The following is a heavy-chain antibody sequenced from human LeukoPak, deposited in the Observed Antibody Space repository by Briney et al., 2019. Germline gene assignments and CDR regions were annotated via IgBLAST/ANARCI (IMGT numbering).Heavy chain of an antibody. D-gene: IGHD2-2*01. CDR1: GFTSSSYW. J-gene: IGHJ4*02. CDR3: TRGYCSSTSCHHFDY. V-gene: IGHV3-7*01. CDR2: IEQDGSEK. Sequence: GGSLRLSCAVYGFTSSSYWMSWVRQAPGKGLEWVANIEQDGSEKYSVDSVKGRFTISRDNAKNSLYLQMNSLRAEDTAVYYCTRGYCSSTSCHHFDYWGQGTLVTVSS.